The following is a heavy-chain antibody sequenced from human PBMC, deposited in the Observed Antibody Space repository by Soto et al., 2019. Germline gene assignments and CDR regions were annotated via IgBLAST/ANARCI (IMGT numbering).Heavy chain of an antibody. CDR2: ISTSSSYI. D-gene: IGHD6-19*01. J-gene: IGHJ4*02. CDR1: GFTFSSYS. V-gene: IGHV3-21*01. Sequence: EVQLVESGGGLVKPGGSLRLSCAASGFTFSSYSMNWVRQAPGKGLEWVSSISTSSSYIHYADSVKGRFTISRDNAKNSMYLQMNSLRAEDTAVYYCARGGSGRYEDVDYWGQGTLVTVYS. CDR3: ARGGSGRYEDVDY.